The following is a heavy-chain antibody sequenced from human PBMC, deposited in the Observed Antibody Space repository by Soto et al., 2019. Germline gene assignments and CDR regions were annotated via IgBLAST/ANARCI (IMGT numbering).Heavy chain of an antibody. CDR1: GGTFSSYT. J-gene: IGHJ4*02. Sequence: SVKVSCRASGGTFSSYTISWVRQAPGQGLEWMGRIIPILGIANYAQKFQGRVTITADKSTSTAYMELSSLRSEDTAVYYCARDNCSGGSCYFDYWGQGTLVTVSS. CDR2: IIPILGIA. CDR3: ARDNCSGGSCYFDY. D-gene: IGHD2-15*01. V-gene: IGHV1-69*04.